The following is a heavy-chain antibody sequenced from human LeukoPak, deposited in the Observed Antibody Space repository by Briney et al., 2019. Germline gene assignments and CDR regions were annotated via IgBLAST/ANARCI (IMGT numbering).Heavy chain of an antibody. CDR1: GGSINY. J-gene: IGHJ4*02. V-gene: IGHV4-4*07. Sequence: PSETLSLTCTASGGSINYWSWIRQPAGKGLEWIGRIYSTGSTNYNPSLKSRVTMSVDTSKNQFSLRLRSVTAADTAVYYCARQIASAGTAGFDFWGQGALVTVSS. CDR2: IYSTGST. CDR3: ARQIASAGTAGFDF. D-gene: IGHD6-13*01.